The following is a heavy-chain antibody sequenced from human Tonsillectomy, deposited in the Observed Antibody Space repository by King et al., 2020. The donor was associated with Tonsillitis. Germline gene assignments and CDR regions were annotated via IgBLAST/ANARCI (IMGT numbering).Heavy chain of an antibody. CDR1: GFTFDDYA. V-gene: IGHV3-9*01. CDR3: AKDNYYDSSGYHDY. CDR2: IIWNSGSI. D-gene: IGHD3-22*01. J-gene: IGHJ4*02. Sequence: VQLVESGGGLVQPGRSLRLSCAASGFTFDDYAMHWVRQAPGKGLELVSGIIWNSGSIGYADSVKGRFTISRDNAKNSLYLQMNSLRAEDTALYYCAKDNYYDSSGYHDYWGQGTLVTVSS.